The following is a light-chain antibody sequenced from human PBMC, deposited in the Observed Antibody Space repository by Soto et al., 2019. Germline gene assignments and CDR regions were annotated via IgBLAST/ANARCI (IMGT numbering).Light chain of an antibody. J-gene: IGKJ4*01. CDR3: QQRYSTPLT. V-gene: IGKV1-39*01. CDR1: QSISSY. Sequence: DIQMTQSPSSLSASVGDRVTITCRASQSISSYLNWYQQKPGKAPKPLIYAASSLQSGVPSRFSGSVSVTDFTLTISSLQPEDFATYYCQQRYSTPLTVRGGTKVEIK. CDR2: AAS.